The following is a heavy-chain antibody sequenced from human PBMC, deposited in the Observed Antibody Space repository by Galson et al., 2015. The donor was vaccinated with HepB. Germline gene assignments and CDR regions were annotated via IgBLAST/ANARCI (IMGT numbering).Heavy chain of an antibody. CDR2: IWYDGSNK. CDR1: GFTFSSYG. D-gene: IGHD2-21*02. V-gene: IGHV3-33*01. J-gene: IGHJ4*02. Sequence: SLRLSCAASGFTFSSYGMHWVRQAPGKGLEWVAVIWYDGSNKYYADSVKGRFTISRDNSKNTLYLQMNSLRAEDTAVYYCARRSVVTTGAPDSWGQGTLVTVSS. CDR3: ARRSVVTTGAPDS.